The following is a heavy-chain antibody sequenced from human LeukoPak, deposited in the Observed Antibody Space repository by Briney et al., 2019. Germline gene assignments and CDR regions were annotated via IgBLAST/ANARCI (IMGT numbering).Heavy chain of an antibody. V-gene: IGHV4-59*01. CDR1: GGSISSYY. J-gene: IGHJ5*02. Sequence: SETLSLTCTVSGGSISSYYWSLIRQPPGKGLEWIGYMYRTGSTNYNPSLKSRVTITPDTSKNQFSLRLTSVTAADTAVYYCAREGTYGWYNWFDPWGQGTLVTVSS. CDR2: MYRTGST. CDR3: AREGTYGWYNWFDP. D-gene: IGHD6-19*01.